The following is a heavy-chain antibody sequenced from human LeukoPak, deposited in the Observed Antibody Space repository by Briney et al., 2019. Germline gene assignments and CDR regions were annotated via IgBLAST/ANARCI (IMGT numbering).Heavy chain of an antibody. CDR1: GYTLTELS. Sequence: ASVKVSCKVSGYTLTELSMHWVRQAPGQGLEWMGIINPSGGSTSYAQKFQGRVTMTRDTSTSTVYMELSSLRSEDTAVYYCARDQVRAGSRWFDPWGQGTLVTVSS. CDR2: INPSGGST. J-gene: IGHJ5*02. V-gene: IGHV1-46*01. D-gene: IGHD2-2*01. CDR3: ARDQVRAGSRWFDP.